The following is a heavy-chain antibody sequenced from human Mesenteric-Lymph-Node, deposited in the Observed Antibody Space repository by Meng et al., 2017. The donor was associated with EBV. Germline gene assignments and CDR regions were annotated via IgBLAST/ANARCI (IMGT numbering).Heavy chain of an antibody. Sequence: QVTLLRVWADGKSAWASVEVSYRHSCQMLTHKGINLVRQPPGQGLEWMGWISTYNGNTNYIQKFQGRVTMSTDTSTSTAYMELRSLKSDDTAVYYCAREVHGYYDILTGPRGFYFDYWGQGTLVTVSS. J-gene: IGHJ4*02. V-gene: IGHV1-18*01. CDR3: AREVHGYYDILTGPRGFYFDY. CDR1: CQMLTHKG. CDR2: ISTYNGNT. D-gene: IGHD3-9*01.